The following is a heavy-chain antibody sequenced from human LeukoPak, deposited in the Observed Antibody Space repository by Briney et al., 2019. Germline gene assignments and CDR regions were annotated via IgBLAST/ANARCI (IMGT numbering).Heavy chain of an antibody. CDR3: ARERKYDSNFDY. Sequence: QPGGPLRLSCAASGFTFSSYWMHRVRQPPGKGLVWVSRIKNDGSTTTYADSVKGRFTVSRDNAKNTLYLQMNSLRAEDTAVYYCARERKYDSNFDYWGQGTLVTVSS. V-gene: IGHV3-74*01. D-gene: IGHD1-1*01. CDR2: IKNDGSTT. CDR1: GFTFSSYW. J-gene: IGHJ4*02.